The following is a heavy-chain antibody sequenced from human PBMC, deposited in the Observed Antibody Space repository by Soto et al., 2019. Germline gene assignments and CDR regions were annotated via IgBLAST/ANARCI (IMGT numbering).Heavy chain of an antibody. D-gene: IGHD4-17*01. CDR2: TFYSGST. J-gene: IGHJ1*01. Sequence: QLQLQESGPGLVKPSETLSLTCTVSGGSIRSSSYHWGWIRQPPGKGLECIGNTFYSGSTYYNPSLRSRVTISVDTFKNQFSLKLSSVTAADTAVYYCATVMGGDNGGDFHHWGQGTLVTVSS. CDR3: ATVMGGDNGGDFHH. CDR1: GGSIRSSSYH. V-gene: IGHV4-39*01.